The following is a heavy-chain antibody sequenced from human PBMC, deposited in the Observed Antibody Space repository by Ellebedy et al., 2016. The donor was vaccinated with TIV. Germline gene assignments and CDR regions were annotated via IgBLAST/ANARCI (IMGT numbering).Heavy chain of an antibody. CDR3: AKDAENDDIDGDV. D-gene: IGHD1-1*01. CDR1: GFTFSSYG. CDR2: IRYDGSNK. Sequence: GESLKISCAASGFTFSSYGMHWVRQAPGKGLEWVAFIRYDGSNKYYADSVKGRFTISRDNSKNTLYLQMNSLRAEDTAVYYCAKDAENDDIDGDVWGQGTTVTVSS. V-gene: IGHV3-30*02. J-gene: IGHJ6*02.